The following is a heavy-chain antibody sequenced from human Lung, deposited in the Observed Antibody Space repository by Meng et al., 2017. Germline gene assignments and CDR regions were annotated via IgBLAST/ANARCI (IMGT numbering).Heavy chain of an antibody. CDR1: GYTLTDYY. Sequence: ASVKVSCKASGYTLTDYYMHWVRQAPGQGLEWMGWINPNTAATNYAPKFHGRVTMTRDTSISTAYMELTSLTSDDTAVYYCARSSGWCRDDYWCQGTLVTVSS. D-gene: IGHD6-19*01. CDR2: INPNTAAT. V-gene: IGHV1-2*02. J-gene: IGHJ4*02. CDR3: ARSSGWCRDDY.